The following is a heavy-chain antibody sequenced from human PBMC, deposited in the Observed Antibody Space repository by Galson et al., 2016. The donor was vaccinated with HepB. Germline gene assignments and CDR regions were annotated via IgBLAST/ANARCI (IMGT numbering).Heavy chain of an antibody. CDR2: IQPGDSDS. J-gene: IGHJ4*02. D-gene: IGHD6-13*01. V-gene: IGHV5-51*01. Sequence: QSGAEVKKPGESLKISCKGSGYSFTSYWIGWVRQMPGKGLEWMGIIQPGDSDSRYSPSFQGQVTISDDKSIITAYLQWSSLEASDTAMYYCARLKKGAADGLSDYGGQGTLGALAS. CDR1: GYSFTSYW. CDR3: ARLKKGAADGLSDY.